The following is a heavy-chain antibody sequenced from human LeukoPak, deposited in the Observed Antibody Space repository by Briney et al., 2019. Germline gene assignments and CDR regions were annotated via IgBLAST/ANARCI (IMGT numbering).Heavy chain of an antibody. J-gene: IGHJ4*02. CDR3: ARYGYSGYDLDPYFDY. CDR1: GGSISSGSYY. Sequence: PSQTLSLTCTVSGGSISSGSYYWSCIRQPAGKGLEWIGRSNTSGSTNYDPSLNSLATITVDTSNNQFFLKLSAVTAADTAVYYCARYGYSGYDLDPYFDYWGQGTLVTVSS. V-gene: IGHV4-61*02. CDR2: SNTSGST. D-gene: IGHD5-12*01.